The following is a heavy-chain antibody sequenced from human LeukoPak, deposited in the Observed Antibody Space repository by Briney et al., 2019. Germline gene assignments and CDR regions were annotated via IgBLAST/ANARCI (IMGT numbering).Heavy chain of an antibody. CDR1: GYTFTGYY. CDR2: INPNSGGT. J-gene: IGHJ4*02. V-gene: IGHV1-2*02. D-gene: IGHD2-15*01. CDR3: ARDRFISGYFDY. Sequence: GASVTVSCTASGYTFTGYYMHWVRQAPGQGLEWMGWINPNSGGTNYAQKFQGRVTMTRDTSISTAYMELSRLRSDDTAVYYCARDRFISGYFDYWGQGTLVTVSS.